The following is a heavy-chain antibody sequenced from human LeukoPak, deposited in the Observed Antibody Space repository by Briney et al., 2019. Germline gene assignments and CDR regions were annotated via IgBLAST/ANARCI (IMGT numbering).Heavy chain of an antibody. J-gene: IGHJ5*02. CDR2: IYHSGST. V-gene: IGHV4-30-2*01. CDR3: ARVSVVPASNWFDP. D-gene: IGHD2-2*01. Sequence: PSETLSLTCAVSGGSISSGGYSWSWIRQPPGKGLEWIGYIYHSGSTYYNPSLKSRVTISVDRSKNQFSLKLSSVTAADTAVYYCARVSVVPASNWFDPWGQGTLVTVSS. CDR1: GGSISSGGYS.